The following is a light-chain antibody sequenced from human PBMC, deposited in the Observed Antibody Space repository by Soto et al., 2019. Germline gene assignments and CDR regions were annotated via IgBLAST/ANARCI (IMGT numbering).Light chain of an antibody. CDR3: CSYASTSTYV. J-gene: IGLJ1*01. CDR2: AVS. V-gene: IGLV2-14*01. Sequence: QSALTQPASVSGSPGQSITISCTGTSSDIGAFNYVSWYQQHPGNAPKLIIYAVSNRPSGVSERFSGSKSDSTASLSISGLQAEDEADYYCCSYASTSTYVFGPGTKLTVL. CDR1: SSDIGAFNY.